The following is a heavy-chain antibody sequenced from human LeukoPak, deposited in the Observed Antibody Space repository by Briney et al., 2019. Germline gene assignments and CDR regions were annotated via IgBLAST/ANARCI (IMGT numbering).Heavy chain of an antibody. CDR1: GGSFSGYY. V-gene: IGHV4-34*01. J-gene: IGHJ4*02. CDR2: INHSGST. CDR3: ARVRFGEFDY. Sequence: SETLSLTCAVYGGSFSGYYWSWIRQPPGKGLEWIREINHSGSTNYNPSLKSRVTISVDTSKNQFSLKLSSVTAADTAVYYCARVRFGEFDYWGQGTLVTVSS. D-gene: IGHD3-10*01.